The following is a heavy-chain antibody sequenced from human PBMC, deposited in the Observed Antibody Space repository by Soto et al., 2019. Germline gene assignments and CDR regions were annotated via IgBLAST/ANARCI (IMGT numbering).Heavy chain of an antibody. CDR3: ARASPVICGGDPCYRLDSSFDS. CDR1: GATFSTTG. V-gene: IGHV1-69*01. D-gene: IGHD2-21*02. J-gene: IGHJ5*01. Sequence: QVQLVQSGAEVRKPGSSLRVSCKSSGATFSTTGISWVRQAPGQGLEWMGGIIPLFGTPKYARKFQGRVSNTADASTNTVYMELNSLRPDDAAVYYCARASPVICGGDPCYRLDSSFDSWGQGSLVIVSS. CDR2: IIPLFGTP.